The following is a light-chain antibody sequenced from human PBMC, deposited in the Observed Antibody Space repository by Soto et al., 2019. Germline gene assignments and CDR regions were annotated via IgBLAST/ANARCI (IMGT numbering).Light chain of an antibody. CDR1: QSVSRY. J-gene: IGKJ4*01. Sequence: EIVVTQSPATLSLSPGETATLSSRASQSVSRYLAWLQQRPGQAPRLLIYDASTRATGIPARFSGSGSGTDFTLTISSLEPEDFEVYYCQQRSDWPLTFGGGTKVEIK. CDR2: DAS. CDR3: QQRSDWPLT. V-gene: IGKV3-11*01.